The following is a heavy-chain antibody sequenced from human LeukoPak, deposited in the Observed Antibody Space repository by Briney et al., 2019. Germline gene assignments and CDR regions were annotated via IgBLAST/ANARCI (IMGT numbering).Heavy chain of an antibody. Sequence: GGSLRLSCAASGFTFSSYGMHWVRQAPGKGLEWVAVIWYDGSNKYYADSAKGRFTISRDNSKNTLYLQMNSLRAEDTAVYYCARGTGYSVVDYWGQGTLVTVSS. CDR3: ARGTGYSVVDY. CDR2: IWYDGSNK. J-gene: IGHJ4*02. D-gene: IGHD5-18*01. V-gene: IGHV3-33*01. CDR1: GFTFSSYG.